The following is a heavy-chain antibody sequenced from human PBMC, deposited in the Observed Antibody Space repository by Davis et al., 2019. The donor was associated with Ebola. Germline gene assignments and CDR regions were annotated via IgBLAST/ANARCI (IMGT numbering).Heavy chain of an antibody. CDR1: GGSIRDYF. D-gene: IGHD2-15*01. CDR3: ARQRDFCRGGSCRLYYFDY. CDR2: IYYTGRT. V-gene: IGHV4-59*08. Sequence: SETLSLTCTVSGGSIRDYFWSWIRQPPGKGLEWIGYIYYTGRTGYNPSLQSRVTVSLDTSKSQFSLKLTSVTAADTAVYYCARQRDFCRGGSCRLYYFDYWGQGTLVTVST. J-gene: IGHJ4*02.